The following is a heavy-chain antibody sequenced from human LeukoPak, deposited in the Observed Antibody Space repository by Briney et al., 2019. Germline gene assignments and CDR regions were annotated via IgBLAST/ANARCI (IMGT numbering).Heavy chain of an antibody. CDR3: ARGYYDSSGYIDY. Sequence: GGSLRLSCAASGFTFSSYAMNWVRQAPGKGLEWVSSISSSSCYIYYADSVKGRFTISRDNAKNSLYLQMNSLRAEDTAVYYCARGYYDSSGYIDYWGQGTLVTVSS. J-gene: IGHJ4*02. V-gene: IGHV3-21*01. CDR1: GFTFSSYA. D-gene: IGHD3-22*01. CDR2: ISSSSCYI.